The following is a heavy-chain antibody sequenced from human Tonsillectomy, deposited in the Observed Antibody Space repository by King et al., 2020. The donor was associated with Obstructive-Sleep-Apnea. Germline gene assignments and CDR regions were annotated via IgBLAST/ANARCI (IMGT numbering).Heavy chain of an antibody. CDR2: INSDGSST. V-gene: IGHV3-74*01. CDR3: ARSRGYYDSSGYLYYFDY. J-gene: IGHJ4*02. Sequence: VQLVESGGGLVQPGGSLRLSCAASGFTFSSYWMHWVRQAPGKGLVWVSRINSDGSSTSYADSVKGRFTISRDNAKNTLYLQMNSLRAEDTAVYYCARSRGYYDSSGYLYYFDYWGQGTLVTVSS. D-gene: IGHD3-22*01. CDR1: GFTFSSYW.